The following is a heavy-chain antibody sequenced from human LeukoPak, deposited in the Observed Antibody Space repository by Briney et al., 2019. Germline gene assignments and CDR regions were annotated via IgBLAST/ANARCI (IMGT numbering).Heavy chain of an antibody. D-gene: IGHD3-10*01. CDR1: GGSFSGYY. CDR3: ARGGVSYYYGSGGYYYGMDV. CDR2: INHSGST. V-gene: IGHV4-34*01. J-gene: IGHJ6*02. Sequence: SETLSLTCAVYGGSFSGYYWSWIRQPPGKGLEWIGEINHSGSTNYNPSLKSRVTIPVDTSKNQFSLKLSSVTAADTAVYYCARGGVSYYYGSGGYYYGMDVWGQGTTVTVSS.